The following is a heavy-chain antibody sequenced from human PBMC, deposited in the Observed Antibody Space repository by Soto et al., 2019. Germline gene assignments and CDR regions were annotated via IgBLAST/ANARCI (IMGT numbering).Heavy chain of an antibody. V-gene: IGHV3-74*01. D-gene: IGHD1-26*01. CDR3: ARVGTGRYDFDD. CDR1: GFTFSSYW. CDR2: VNSDETTT. Sequence: EVQLVESGGGLVQPGGSLRLSCAASGFTFSSYWMHWVRQAPGEGLVRVSRVNSDETTTSYADSVKGRFTISRDNARNTLYLQMNSLRAEDTAVYYCARVGTGRYDFDDWGQGTLVTVSS. J-gene: IGHJ4*02.